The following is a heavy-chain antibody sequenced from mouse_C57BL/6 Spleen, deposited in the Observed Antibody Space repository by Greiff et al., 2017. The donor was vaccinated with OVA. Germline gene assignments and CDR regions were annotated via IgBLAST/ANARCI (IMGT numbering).Heavy chain of an antibody. J-gene: IGHJ3*01. CDR3: ARPLGSSSAWFAD. Sequence: QVQLQQSGAELVMPGASVKLSCKASGYTFTSYWMHWVKQRPGQGLEWIGEIDPSDSYTNYNQKFKGKSTLTVDKSSSTAYMQLSSLTSEDSAVYYCARPLGSSSAWFADWGQGTLVTVSA. CDR1: GYTFTSYW. V-gene: IGHV1-69*01. D-gene: IGHD1-1*01. CDR2: IDPSDSYT.